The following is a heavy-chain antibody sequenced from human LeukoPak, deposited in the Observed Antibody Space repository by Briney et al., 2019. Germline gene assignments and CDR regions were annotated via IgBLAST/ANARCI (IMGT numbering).Heavy chain of an antibody. V-gene: IGHV4-59*12. D-gene: IGHD4-17*01. CDR2: FYYSGSI. CDR3: ASGTTVTSFDY. J-gene: IGHJ4*02. Sequence: SETLSLTCTVSGGSISSYYWSWIRQPPGKGLEWIGSFYYSGSIFDNRSLRSRVTIAIDMSKNQFLLKLTSVTAADTAVYYCASGTTVTSFDYWGQGTLVTVSS. CDR1: GGSISSYY.